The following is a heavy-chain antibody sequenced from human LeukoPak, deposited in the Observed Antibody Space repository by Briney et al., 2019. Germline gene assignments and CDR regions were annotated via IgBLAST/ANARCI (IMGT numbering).Heavy chain of an antibody. D-gene: IGHD3-9*01. CDR1: GYTLTELS. Sequence: GASVKVSCKVSGYTLTELSMHWVRQAPGKGLEWIGGFDPEDGETIYAQKFQGRVTMTEDTSTDTAYMELSSLRSEDTAVYYCATSDILTGYTVDCWGQGTLVTVSS. J-gene: IGHJ4*02. CDR3: ATSDILTGYTVDC. V-gene: IGHV1-24*01. CDR2: FDPEDGET.